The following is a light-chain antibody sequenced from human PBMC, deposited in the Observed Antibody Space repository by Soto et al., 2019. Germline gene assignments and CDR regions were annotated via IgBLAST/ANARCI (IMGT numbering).Light chain of an antibody. V-gene: IGKV1-39*01. Sequence: DIQMTQSPSSLSASVGDRVTITCQASQNINNYLNWYQQKPGKAPELLIYAASTLQSGVPSRFSGSGSGTDFTLTISCLQSEDFATYYCQQYYSFPWTFGQGTKVDIK. CDR3: QQYYSFPWT. CDR2: AAS. J-gene: IGKJ1*01. CDR1: QNINNY.